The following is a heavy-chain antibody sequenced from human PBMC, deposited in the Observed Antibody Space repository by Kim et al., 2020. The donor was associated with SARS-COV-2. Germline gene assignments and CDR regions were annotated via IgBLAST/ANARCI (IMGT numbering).Heavy chain of an antibody. Sequence: SETLSLTCTVSGGSISSSSYYWGWIRQPPGKGLEWIGSIYYSGSTYYNPSLKSRVTISVDTSKNQFSLKLSSVTAADTAVYYCAIMRGSSGYYYGRNWFDPWGQGTLVTVSS. CDR1: GGSISSSSYY. CDR2: IYYSGST. CDR3: AIMRGSSGYYYGRNWFDP. V-gene: IGHV4-39*01. D-gene: IGHD3-22*01. J-gene: IGHJ5*02.